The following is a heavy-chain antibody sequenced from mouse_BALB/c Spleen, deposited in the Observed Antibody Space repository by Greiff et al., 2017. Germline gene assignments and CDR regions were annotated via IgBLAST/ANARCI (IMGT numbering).Heavy chain of an antibody. Sequence: EVHLVESGGGLVQPGGSRKLSCAASGFTFSSFGMHWVRQAPEKGLEWVAYISSGSSTIYYADTVKGRFTISRDNPKNTLFLQMTSLRSEDTAMYYCARDRGIYYGSSYAMDYWGQGTSVTVSS. CDR1: GFTFSSFG. D-gene: IGHD1-1*01. V-gene: IGHV5-17*02. CDR2: ISSGSSTI. CDR3: ARDRGIYYGSSYAMDY. J-gene: IGHJ4*01.